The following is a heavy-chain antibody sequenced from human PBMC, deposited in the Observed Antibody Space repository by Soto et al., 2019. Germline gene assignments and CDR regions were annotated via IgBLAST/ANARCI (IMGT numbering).Heavy chain of an antibody. CDR3: AGSGSYSYYYYGMDV. D-gene: IGHD3-10*01. CDR2: IIPIFGTA. Sequence: SVKVSCKASGGTFSSYAISWVRQAPGQGLEWMGGIIPIFGTANYAQKFQGRVTITADESTSTAYMELSSLRSEDTAVYYCAGSGSYSYYYYGMDVWGQGTTVTVSS. V-gene: IGHV1-69*13. CDR1: GGTFSSYA. J-gene: IGHJ6*02.